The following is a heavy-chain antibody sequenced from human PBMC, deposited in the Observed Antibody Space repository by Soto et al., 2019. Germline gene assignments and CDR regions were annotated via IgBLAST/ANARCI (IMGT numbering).Heavy chain of an antibody. Sequence: PGGSLRLSCAASGFTFSGSAMHWVRKASGKGLEWVGRIRSKANRYATAYAASVKGRFTISRDDSKNTAYLQMNSLKTEDTAVYYCTLYYYGMDVWGQGTTVTVSS. CDR2: IRSKANRYAT. CDR1: GFTFSGSA. J-gene: IGHJ6*02. V-gene: IGHV3-73*01. CDR3: TLYYYGMDV.